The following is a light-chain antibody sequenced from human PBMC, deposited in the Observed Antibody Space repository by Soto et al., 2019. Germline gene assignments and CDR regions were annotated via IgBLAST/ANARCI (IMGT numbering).Light chain of an antibody. V-gene: IGLV2-11*01. J-gene: IGLJ1*01. CDR1: RSDVGGYNY. CDR3: CSYAGSYTSYV. CDR2: DVS. Sequence: QSALTQPRSVSGSPGQSVTISCTGTRSDVGGYNYVSWYQQHPGKAPKLMIYDVSKRPSGVPDRFSGSKSGNTASLTISGLQAEYEADYYCCSYAGSYTSYVFGTGTKLTVL.